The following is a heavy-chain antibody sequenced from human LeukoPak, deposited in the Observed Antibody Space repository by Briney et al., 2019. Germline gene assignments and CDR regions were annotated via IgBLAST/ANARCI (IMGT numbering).Heavy chain of an antibody. CDR1: GYTFTSYG. Sequence: ASVKVSCKASGYTFTSYGISWVRQAPGQGLEWMGWINPNSGGTNYAQKFQGRVTMTRDTSISTAYMELSRLRSDDTAVYYCARVWRGTYYDSSGYYYYYWGQGTLVTVSS. V-gene: IGHV1-2*02. J-gene: IGHJ4*02. CDR3: ARVWRGTYYDSSGYYYYY. CDR2: INPNSGGT. D-gene: IGHD3-22*01.